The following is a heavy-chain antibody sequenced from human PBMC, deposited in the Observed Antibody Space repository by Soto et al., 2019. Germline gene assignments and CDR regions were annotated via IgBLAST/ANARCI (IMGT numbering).Heavy chain of an antibody. D-gene: IGHD4-17*01. CDR1: CYTFNTYG. Sequence: ASGKGSCKGSCYTFNTYGITWVRQAPGQGLEWMGWINPYNGNTKFAQKLQDRVTMTTATSTSTAYMELASLRSDDTAVYYCARGCIAVTTHLCYWGQGTLVPVSS. CDR3: ARGCIAVTTHLCY. V-gene: IGHV1-18*01. CDR2: INPYNGNT. J-gene: IGHJ4*02.